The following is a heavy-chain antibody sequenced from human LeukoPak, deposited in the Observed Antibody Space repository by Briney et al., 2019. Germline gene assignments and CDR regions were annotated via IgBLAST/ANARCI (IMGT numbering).Heavy chain of an antibody. Sequence: GGSLRLSCEASGFTFRSYDLHWVRQTAAKGLEWVSLINTAGGTFYSDSVRGRFTISRENAENSFCPQMNSLTADDTAVYYCAREAFTDATGYYFSPLDMWGQGTMVTVSS. CDR1: GFTFRSYD. V-gene: IGHV3-13*01. D-gene: IGHD2/OR15-2a*01. J-gene: IGHJ3*02. CDR2: INTAGGT. CDR3: AREAFTDATGYYFSPLDM.